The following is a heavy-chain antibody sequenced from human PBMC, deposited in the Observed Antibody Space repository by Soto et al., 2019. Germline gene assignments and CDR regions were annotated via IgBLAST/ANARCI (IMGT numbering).Heavy chain of an antibody. Sequence: QVQLVESGGGGVQPGRTLRLSCAASGYSFGSYGMHWVRQAPGKGLEWVAVIWYDGSNKYYADSVKGRFTISRDNSKNTQYLQMNSLRAEDTAVYYCARDLGSYYGGGYYYGMDVWGQGTTVTVSS. V-gene: IGHV3-33*01. CDR1: GYSFGSYG. J-gene: IGHJ6*02. CDR2: IWYDGSNK. CDR3: ARDLGSYYGGGYYYGMDV. D-gene: IGHD1-26*01.